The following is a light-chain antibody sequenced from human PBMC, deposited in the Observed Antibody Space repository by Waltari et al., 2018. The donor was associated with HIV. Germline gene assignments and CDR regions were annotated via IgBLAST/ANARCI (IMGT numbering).Light chain of an antibody. V-gene: IGLV1-47*01. Sequence: QSVLTQPPSASGTPGQRATISCFGSNSNIGSNYVYWYQQLPGMAPKLLIYKNKQLPSGVPDRFSGSKSGTSASLAISGLRSEDEADYYCAAWDDRLNLVFGGGTKLTVL. J-gene: IGLJ2*01. CDR3: AAWDDRLNLV. CDR1: NSNIGSNY. CDR2: KNK.